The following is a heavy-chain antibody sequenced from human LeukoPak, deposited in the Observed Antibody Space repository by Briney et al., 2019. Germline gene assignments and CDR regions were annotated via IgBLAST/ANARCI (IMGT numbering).Heavy chain of an antibody. D-gene: IGHD1-26*01. V-gene: IGHV4-39*07. CDR2: IYYSGST. Sequence: TSETLSLTCTVSGGSISSSSYYWGWIRQPPGKGLEWIGSIYYSGSTNYNPSLKSRVTISVDTSKNQFSLKLSSVTAADTAVYYCARDLRENRRTTSLWEKVYYYYYMDVWGKGTTVTISS. CDR3: ARDLRENRRTTSLWEKVYYYYYMDV. J-gene: IGHJ6*03. CDR1: GGSISSSSYY.